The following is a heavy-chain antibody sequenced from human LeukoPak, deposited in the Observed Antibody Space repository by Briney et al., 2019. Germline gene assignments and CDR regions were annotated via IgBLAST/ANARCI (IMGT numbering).Heavy chain of an antibody. CDR3: ARLQRYYYYYMDV. J-gene: IGHJ6*03. CDR2: INPNSGGT. V-gene: IGHV1-2*02. CDR1: GYTFTGYY. Sequence: ASVKVSCKASGYTFTGYYMHWVQQAPGQGLEWMGWINPNSGGTNYAQKFQGRATMTRDTSISTAYMELSRLRSDDTAVYYCARLQRYYYYYMDVWGKGTTVTVSS.